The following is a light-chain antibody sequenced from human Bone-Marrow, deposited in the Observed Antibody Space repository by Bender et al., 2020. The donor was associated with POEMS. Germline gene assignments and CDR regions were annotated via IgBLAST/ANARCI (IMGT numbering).Light chain of an antibody. CDR1: SSNIGNHG. CDR3: SAWDDSLSGWV. CDR2: YDD. V-gene: IGLV1-36*01. Sequence: QSVVTQPPSLSEAPRQRVTIPCSGSSSNIGNHGVNWYQQLPGEAPKLLIYYDDLLTPGVSDRFSASKSGTSDSLAISELQSEDGALYCCSAWDDSLSGWVFGGGNKLT. J-gene: IGLJ3*02.